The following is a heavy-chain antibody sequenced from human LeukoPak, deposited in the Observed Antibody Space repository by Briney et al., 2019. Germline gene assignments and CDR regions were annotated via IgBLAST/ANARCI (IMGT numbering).Heavy chain of an antibody. CDR1: GFTFSSYG. Sequence: XGSLRLSCAASGFTFSSYGMSWVRQSPGKGLEWVSHIGSAGTTYFADSVKGRSSISRDTSKNTLYLQLNSLRAEDTAVYYCAXXYYSASGSSKADAFDFWGPGTMVAVAS. D-gene: IGHD3-10*01. J-gene: IGHJ3*01. CDR2: IGSAGTT. CDR3: AXXYYSASGSSKADAFDF. V-gene: IGHV3-23*01.